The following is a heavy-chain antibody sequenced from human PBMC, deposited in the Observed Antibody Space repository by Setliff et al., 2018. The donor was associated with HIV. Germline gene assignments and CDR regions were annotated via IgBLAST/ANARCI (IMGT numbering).Heavy chain of an antibody. CDR1: GFSFSNYG. CDR3: ARGPTTVTNYYYYYMDV. D-gene: IGHD4-17*01. V-gene: IGHV3-33*01. CDR2: IWADGNNK. J-gene: IGHJ6*03. Sequence: GSLRLSCAASGFSFSNYGMHWVRQAPDKGLEWVAIIWADGNNKYYADSVKGRFTISRDSSKNTLFLQMNSLRPEDTAVYYCARGPTTVTNYYYYYMDVWGKGTTVTVSS.